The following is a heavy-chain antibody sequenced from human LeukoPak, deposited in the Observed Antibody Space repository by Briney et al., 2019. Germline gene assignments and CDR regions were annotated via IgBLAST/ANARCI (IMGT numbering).Heavy chain of an antibody. Sequence: PSETLSLTCTVSGGSISSYYWSWIRQPPGKGLEWIGYIYYSGSTNYNPSLKRRVTISVDTSKNQFSLKLNSVTAADTAVYYCARVGEYYYDSSGFRFDYWGQGTLVTVSS. CDR3: ARVGEYYYDSSGFRFDY. CDR2: IYYSGST. V-gene: IGHV4-59*01. D-gene: IGHD3-22*01. J-gene: IGHJ4*02. CDR1: GGSISSYY.